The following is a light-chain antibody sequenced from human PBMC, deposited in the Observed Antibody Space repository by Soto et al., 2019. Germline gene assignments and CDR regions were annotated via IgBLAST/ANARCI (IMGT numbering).Light chain of an antibody. CDR2: DAS. CDR3: KKYNSYFWT. V-gene: IGKV1-5*01. CDR1: QSFTRW. J-gene: IGKJ1*01. Sequence: DIQMTQSPSTLSASVGDRVTITCRASQSFTRWLAWYQQKPGKAPKLLIYDASNLEIGAPSRFSGSGSGTQLTLTISSMQPDDFATYYSKKYNSYFWTFGKGTKVDI.